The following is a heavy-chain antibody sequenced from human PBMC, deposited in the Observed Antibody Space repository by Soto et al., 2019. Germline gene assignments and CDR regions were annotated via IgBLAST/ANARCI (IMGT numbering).Heavy chain of an antibody. V-gene: IGHV6-1*01. J-gene: IGHJ6*02. CDR2: TYYRSKWYN. CDR1: GDSVSSNSAA. Sequence: SQTLSLTCAISGDSVSSNSAAWNWIRQSPSRGLEWLGRTYYRSKWYNDYAVSVKSRITINPDTSKNQFSLQLNSVTPEDTAVYYCARGKLATTLYYYYGMDVWGQGTTVTVS. CDR3: ARGKLATTLYYYYGMDV. D-gene: IGHD5-12*01.